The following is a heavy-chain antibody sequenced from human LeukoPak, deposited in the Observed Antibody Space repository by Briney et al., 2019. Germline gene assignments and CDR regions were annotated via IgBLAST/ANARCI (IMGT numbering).Heavy chain of an antibody. CDR3: ARVGGRYSPLGY. Sequence: PGGSLRLSCAASGFTFSSYWMSWVRQAPGKGLEWAANIKQDGSEKYYVDSVKGRFTISRDNAKNSLFLQMISLRAEDTAVYYCARVGGRYSPLGYWGQGTLVTVSS. CDR1: GFTFSSYW. J-gene: IGHJ4*02. D-gene: IGHD3-16*02. CDR2: IKQDGSEK. V-gene: IGHV3-7*01.